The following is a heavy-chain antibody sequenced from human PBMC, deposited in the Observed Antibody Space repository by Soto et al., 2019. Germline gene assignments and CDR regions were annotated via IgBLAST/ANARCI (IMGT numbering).Heavy chain of an antibody. Sequence: PSETLSLTCTVSGGSISNYYWSWIRQPPGKGLEWIGYIYYSGSTKYNPSLKSRVTISGDTSKNQFSLKLSSVTAADTAVYYCARWAAGVTNLPNALDFWGPGTMVTVSS. D-gene: IGHD2-21*02. CDR2: IYYSGST. V-gene: IGHV4-59*01. CDR1: GGSISNYY. J-gene: IGHJ3*01. CDR3: ARWAAGVTNLPNALDF.